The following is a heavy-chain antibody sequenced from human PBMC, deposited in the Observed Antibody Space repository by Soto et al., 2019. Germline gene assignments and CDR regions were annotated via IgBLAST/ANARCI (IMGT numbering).Heavy chain of an antibody. CDR1: GFTFSSSA. Sequence: EEQLLESGGGLVQPGESLRLSCAASGFTFSSSAMNWVRQAPGKGLEWVSIISDSGGRTYYADSVRGRFTISRDNSKNTLDLQMNSLRAEDTAVYYCAKSLNIISKNWFDPWGEGTLVTFS. J-gene: IGHJ5*02. CDR3: AKSLNIISKNWFDP. CDR2: ISDSGGRT. V-gene: IGHV3-23*01. D-gene: IGHD4-4*01.